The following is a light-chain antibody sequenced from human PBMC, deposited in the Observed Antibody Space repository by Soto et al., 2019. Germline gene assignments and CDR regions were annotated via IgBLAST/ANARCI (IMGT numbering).Light chain of an antibody. Sequence: AIRMTQSPSSLSASTGDRVTITCRASQGISSYLAWYQQKPGKAPKLLIYAASTLQSGVPSRLSGSGSGTDFTLTISCLQSEDFATYYCQQYYSYPYTFGQGTKVDIK. CDR3: QQYYSYPYT. J-gene: IGKJ2*01. CDR2: AAS. CDR1: QGISSY. V-gene: IGKV1-8*01.